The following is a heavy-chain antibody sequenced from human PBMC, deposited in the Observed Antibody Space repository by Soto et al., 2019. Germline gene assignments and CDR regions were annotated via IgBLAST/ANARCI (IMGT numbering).Heavy chain of an antibody. CDR1: GGTFSSYA. J-gene: IGHJ5*02. D-gene: IGHD2-2*02. CDR2: IIPIFGTA. V-gene: IGHV1-69*13. CDR3: ARNGNQLLYSTEYNWFDP. Sequence: ASVKVSCKASGGTFSSYAISWVRQAPGQGLEWMGGIIPIFGTANYAQKFQGRVTITADESTSTAYMELSSLRSEDTAVYYCARNGNQLLYSTEYNWFDPWGQGTLV.